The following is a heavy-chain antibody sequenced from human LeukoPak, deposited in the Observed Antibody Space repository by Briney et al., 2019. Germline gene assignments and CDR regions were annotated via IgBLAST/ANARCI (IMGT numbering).Heavy chain of an antibody. CDR1: GYTFTGYY. Sequence: ASVKVSCKASGYTFTGYYMHWVRQAPGQGLEWMGWMNPNSGNTGYAQKFQGRVTMTRNTSISTAYMELSSLRSEDTAVYYCARGFSSGSYSRFDPWGQGTLVTVSS. J-gene: IGHJ5*02. CDR3: ARGFSSGSYSRFDP. V-gene: IGHV1-8*02. CDR2: MNPNSGNT. D-gene: IGHD1-26*01.